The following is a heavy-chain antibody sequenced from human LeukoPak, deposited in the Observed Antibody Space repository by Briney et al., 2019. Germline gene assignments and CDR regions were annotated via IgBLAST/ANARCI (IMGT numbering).Heavy chain of an antibody. CDR2: ISGSGGST. V-gene: IGHV3-23*01. Sequence: PGGSLRLSCAASGFTSSSYAMSWVRQAPGKGLEWVSAISGSGGSTYYADSVKGRFTISRDNSKNTLYLQMNSLRAEDTAVYYCAKISSWYYDYYYGMDVWGQGTTVTVSS. J-gene: IGHJ6*02. D-gene: IGHD6-13*01. CDR3: AKISSWYYDYYYGMDV. CDR1: GFTSSSYA.